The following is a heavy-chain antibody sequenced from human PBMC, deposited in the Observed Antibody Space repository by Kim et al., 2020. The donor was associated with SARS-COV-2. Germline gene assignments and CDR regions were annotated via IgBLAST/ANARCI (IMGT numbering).Heavy chain of an antibody. CDR1: GFTFSSYA. Sequence: GGSLRLSCAAYGFTFSSYAMSWVRQAPGKGLEWVSVIYSGGSSTYYADSVKGRFTISRDNSKNTLYLQMNSLRAEDTAVYYCAKQDDAFDIWGQGTMVTVSS. CDR3: AKQDDAFDI. V-gene: IGHV3-23*03. J-gene: IGHJ3*02. CDR2: IYSGGSST.